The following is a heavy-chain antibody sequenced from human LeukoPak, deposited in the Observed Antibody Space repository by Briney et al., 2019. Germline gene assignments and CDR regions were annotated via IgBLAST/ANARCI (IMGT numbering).Heavy chain of an antibody. D-gene: IGHD2-21*02. V-gene: IGHV3-74*01. CDR1: GFIFSDYY. J-gene: IGHJ4*02. Sequence: GRSLRLSCVASGFIFSDYYMHWVRQAPGKGLVWLSRISTDGGSTNYADSVKGRFTISRDNAKNTLYLQINSLTAEDTAVYYCARRTIAVVTGDYWGLGTLVAVSS. CDR3: ARRTIAVVTGDY. CDR2: ISTDGGST.